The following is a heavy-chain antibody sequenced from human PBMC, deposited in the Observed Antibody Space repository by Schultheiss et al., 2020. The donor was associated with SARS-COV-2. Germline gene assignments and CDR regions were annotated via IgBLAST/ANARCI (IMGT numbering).Heavy chain of an antibody. V-gene: IGHV3-23*01. D-gene: IGHD6-13*01. CDR1: GFTFSSYA. Sequence: AGSLRLSCAASGFTFSSYAMSWVRQAPGKGLEWVSAISGSGGSTYYADSVKGRFTISRDNSKNTLYLQMNSLRAEDTAVYYCAKIVLGAAAGTGAFDIWGQGTMVTVSS. J-gene: IGHJ3*02. CDR2: ISGSGGST. CDR3: AKIVLGAAAGTGAFDI.